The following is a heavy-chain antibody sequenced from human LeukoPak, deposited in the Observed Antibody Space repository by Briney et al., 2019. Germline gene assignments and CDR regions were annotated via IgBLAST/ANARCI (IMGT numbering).Heavy chain of an antibody. D-gene: IGHD1-14*01. Sequence: SETLSLTCDVSGGSISSSTYYWAWIRQPPGEGLEWIGTIYYSGTTYSNPSLKSRVTMSIDTSKNQLSLNLTSVTAADTALYYCARSDYYYMDVWGNGTTVIVSS. CDR3: ARSDYYYMDV. J-gene: IGHJ6*03. CDR2: IYYSGTT. V-gene: IGHV4-39*07. CDR1: GGSISSSTYY.